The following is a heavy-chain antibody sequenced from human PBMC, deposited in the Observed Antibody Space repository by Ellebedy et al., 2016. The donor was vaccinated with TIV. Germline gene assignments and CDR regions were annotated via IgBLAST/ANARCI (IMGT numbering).Heavy chain of an antibody. CDR2: INHSGST. CDR1: GGSFSGYY. Sequence: SETLSLXXAVYGGSFSGYYWSWIRQPPGKGLEWIGEINHSGSTNYNPSLKSRVTISVDTSKNQFSLKLSSVTAADTAVYYCARGKHPRVLGYYYYYMDVWGKGTTVTVSS. CDR3: ARGKHPRVLGYYYYYMDV. V-gene: IGHV4-34*01. J-gene: IGHJ6*03.